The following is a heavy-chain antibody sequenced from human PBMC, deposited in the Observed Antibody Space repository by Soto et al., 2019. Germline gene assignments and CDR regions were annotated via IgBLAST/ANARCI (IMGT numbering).Heavy chain of an antibody. CDR1: GFTVSTNY. D-gene: IGHD3-16*01. V-gene: IGHV3-66*01. CDR3: ARGETHHYFDY. J-gene: IGHJ4*02. CDR2: IYSGGST. Sequence: EVQLVESGGGLVQPGGSLRLSCAASGFTVSTNYMNWVRQAPGKGLEWVSVIYSGGSTYYAGSVKGRFTISRDNSKNTLFLQMNSLRGEDTAVYYCARGETHHYFDYWGQVTLVTVSS.